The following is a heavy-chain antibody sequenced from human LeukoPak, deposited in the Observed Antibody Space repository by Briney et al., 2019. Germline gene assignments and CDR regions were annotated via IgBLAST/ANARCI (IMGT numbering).Heavy chain of an antibody. CDR2: VSGSGDGT. J-gene: IGHJ4*02. V-gene: IGHV3-23*01. CDR1: GFSFSSYA. Sequence: GGSLRLSCAASGFSFSSYAMSWVRQAPGKGLEGVSSVSGSGDGTYYADSVMGRFIISRDNSRKTFHLQMDSLRADDTAIYYCAKGKVNHLGALDFWGQGTLVTVSS. D-gene: IGHD1-26*01. CDR3: AKGKVNHLGALDF.